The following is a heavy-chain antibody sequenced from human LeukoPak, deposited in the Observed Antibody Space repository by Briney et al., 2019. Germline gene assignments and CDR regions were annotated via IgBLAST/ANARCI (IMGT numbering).Heavy chain of an antibody. CDR1: GFTFTSSA. Sequence: ASVKVSCKASGFTFTSSAVHWVRQAPGQGLEWMGIINPSGGSTSYAQKFQGRVTMTRDTSTSTVYMELSSLRSEDTAVYYCARENNNFFDYWGQGTLVTVSS. CDR2: INPSGGST. V-gene: IGHV1-46*01. D-gene: IGHD1-14*01. CDR3: ARENNNFFDY. J-gene: IGHJ4*02.